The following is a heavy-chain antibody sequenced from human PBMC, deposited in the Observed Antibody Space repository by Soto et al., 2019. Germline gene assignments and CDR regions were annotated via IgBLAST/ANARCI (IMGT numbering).Heavy chain of an antibody. CDR3: AREAYCSGGSCYSGPVDY. CDR2: IYYSGST. D-gene: IGHD2-15*01. CDR1: GGSISSSSYY. J-gene: IGHJ4*02. Sequence: SETLSLTCTVSGGSISSSSYYWGWIRQPPGKGLEWIGSIYYSGSTYYNPSLKSRVTISVDTSKNQFSLKLSSVTAADTAVYYCAREAYCSGGSCYSGPVDYWGQGTLVTVSS. V-gene: IGHV4-39*02.